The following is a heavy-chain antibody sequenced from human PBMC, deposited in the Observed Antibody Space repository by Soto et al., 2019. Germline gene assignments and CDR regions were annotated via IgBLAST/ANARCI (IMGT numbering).Heavy chain of an antibody. CDR3: ARANSNSYGIDV. CDR2: IYSGGST. D-gene: IGHD4-4*01. Sequence: EVQLVETGGGLIQPGGSLRLSCAASGFTVSSNYMSWVRQAPGKGLEWVSVIYSGGSTYYADSVKGRFTISRDNSKNTLYLQMNSLRAEDTAVYYCARANSNSYGIDVWGQGTTVTVSS. V-gene: IGHV3-53*02. CDR1: GFTVSSNY. J-gene: IGHJ6*02.